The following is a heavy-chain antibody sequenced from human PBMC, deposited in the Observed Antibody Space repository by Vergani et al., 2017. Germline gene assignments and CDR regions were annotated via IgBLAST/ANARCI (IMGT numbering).Heavy chain of an antibody. D-gene: IGHD2-21*02. CDR1: GGSISSYY. CDR2: IYYSGST. J-gene: IGHJ3*02. CDR3: ARTPYCGGDCYSDAFDI. V-gene: IGHV4-59*01. Sequence: QVQLQESGPGLVKPSETLSLTCTVSGGSISSYYWSWIRQPPGQGLERSGYIYYSGSTNYNPSLKSLVTISVDTSKNQFSLKLSSVTAADTAVYYCARTPYCGGDCYSDAFDIWGQGTMVTVSS.